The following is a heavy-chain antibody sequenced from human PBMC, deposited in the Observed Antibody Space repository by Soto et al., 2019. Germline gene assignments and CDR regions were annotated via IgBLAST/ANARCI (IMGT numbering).Heavy chain of an antibody. D-gene: IGHD2-2*02. J-gene: IGHJ5*02. CDR1: GFTFSSYS. V-gene: IGHV3-48*01. CDR3: ARDQQEEDIVVVPAAKPSWFDP. Sequence: GGSLRLSCAASGFTFSSYSMNWVRQAPGKGLEWVSYISSSSSTIYYADSVKGRFTISRDNAKNSLYLQMNSLRAEDTAVYYCARDQQEEDIVVVPAAKPSWFDPWGQGTLVTVSS. CDR2: ISSSSSTI.